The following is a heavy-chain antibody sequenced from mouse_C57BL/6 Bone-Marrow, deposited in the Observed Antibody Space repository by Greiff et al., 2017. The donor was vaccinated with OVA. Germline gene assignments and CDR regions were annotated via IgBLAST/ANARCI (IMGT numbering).Heavy chain of an antibody. CDR2: IDPEDGET. CDR1: GFNIKDYY. D-gene: IGHD1-1*01. CDR3: ARRDYGSRGFAY. J-gene: IGHJ3*01. Sequence: VQLQQSGAELVKPGASVKLSCTASGFNIKDYYMHWVKQRTEQGLEWIGRIDPEDGETKYAPQFQGKATITADTSSNTAYLQLSSLTSEDTAVYYCARRDYGSRGFAYWGQGTLVTVSA. V-gene: IGHV14-2*01.